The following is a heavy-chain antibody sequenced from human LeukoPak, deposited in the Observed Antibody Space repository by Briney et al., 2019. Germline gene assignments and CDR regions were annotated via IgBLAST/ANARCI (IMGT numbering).Heavy chain of an antibody. CDR1: GFTFSSYD. J-gene: IGHJ5*01. CDR2: ISGSGGTT. Sequence: GGSLRLSCAASGFTFSSYDMSWVRQAPGKGPEWVSGISGSGGTTYYADSVKGRFTISRDNSKNSLYLQMNSLRAEDTAVYYCENRAGGCYEDYYYNGVSWGKGTLVTVSS. D-gene: IGHD3-22*01. V-gene: IGHV3-23*01. CDR3: ENRAGGCYEDYYYNGVS.